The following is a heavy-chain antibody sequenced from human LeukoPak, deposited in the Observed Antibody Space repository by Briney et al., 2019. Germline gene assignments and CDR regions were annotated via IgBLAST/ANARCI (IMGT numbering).Heavy chain of an antibody. D-gene: IGHD6-19*01. Sequence: GGSLRLSCAGSGFIFNNYAMHWVRQPPGKGLEWVSGISWNSGSIDYADSVKGRFTISRDNAKNSLYLQMNSLRVGDTAFYYCAKDNRRHYTSGPNPDSLHWGQGALVTVSS. J-gene: IGHJ4*02. CDR3: AKDNRRHYTSGPNPDSLH. CDR2: ISWNSGSI. V-gene: IGHV3-9*01. CDR1: GFIFNNYA.